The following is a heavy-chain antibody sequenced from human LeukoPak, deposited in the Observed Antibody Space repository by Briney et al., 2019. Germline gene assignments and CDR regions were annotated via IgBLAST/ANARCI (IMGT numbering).Heavy chain of an antibody. J-gene: IGHJ5*02. V-gene: IGHV1-8*03. CDR3: ARALIPWLTAMADGFDP. Sequence: GASVKVSCKASGYTFTSYDINWVRRATGQGLEWMGWMNPNSGNTGYAQKFQGRVTITRNTSISTAYMELSSLRSEDTAVYYCARALIPWLTAMADGFDPWGQGTLVTVSS. CDR1: GYTFTSYD. D-gene: IGHD5-18*01. CDR2: MNPNSGNT.